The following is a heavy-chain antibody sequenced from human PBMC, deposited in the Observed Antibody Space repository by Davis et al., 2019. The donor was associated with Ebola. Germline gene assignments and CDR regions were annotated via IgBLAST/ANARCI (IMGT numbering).Heavy chain of an antibody. Sequence: SVKVSCKASGGTFGSYAISWVRQAPGQGLEWMGGIIPIFGTANYAQKFQGRVTITADESTSTAYMELSSLRSEDTAVYYCARVRGELLQGAFDIWGQGTMVTVSS. CDR2: IIPIFGTA. V-gene: IGHV1-69*13. J-gene: IGHJ3*02. CDR3: ARVRGELLQGAFDI. CDR1: GGTFGSYA. D-gene: IGHD1-26*01.